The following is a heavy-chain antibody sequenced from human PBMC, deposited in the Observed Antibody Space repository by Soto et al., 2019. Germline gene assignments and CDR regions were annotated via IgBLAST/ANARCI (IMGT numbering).Heavy chain of an antibody. V-gene: IGHV3-11*01. J-gene: IGHJ6*02. CDR3: ARWTYGMDV. D-gene: IGHD5-12*01. CDR2: IGASGSPI. Sequence: QMQLVQSGGGLVKPGGSLRLSCAASGFSFSDYYMSRIRRAPGKGLEWVSSIGASGSPIYFGDSLKGRFSISRDNTNNSLYLQRNSLRPYDTAVYYCARWTYGMDVWGQGTTVIASS. CDR1: GFSFSDYY.